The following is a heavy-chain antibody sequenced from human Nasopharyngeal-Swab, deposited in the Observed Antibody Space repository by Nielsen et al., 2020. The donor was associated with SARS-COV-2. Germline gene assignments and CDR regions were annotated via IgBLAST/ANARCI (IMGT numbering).Heavy chain of an antibody. CDR1: GYSFSGYY. CDR2: INSNSGDT. D-gene: IGHD1-26*01. J-gene: IGHJ4*02. CDR3: VREGDNWEFDS. Sequence: ASVKVSCKAYGYSFSGYYFHWVRQAPGQGLEWMGWINSNSGDTDYAQKFQGRVTITRDTSNSTVDMELSRLRSDDTAVYYCVREGDNWEFDSWGQGTLVTVSS. V-gene: IGHV1-2*02.